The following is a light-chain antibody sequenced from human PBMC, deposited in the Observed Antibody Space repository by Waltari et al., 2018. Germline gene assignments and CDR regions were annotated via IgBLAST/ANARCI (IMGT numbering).Light chain of an antibody. CDR2: DVT. CDR3: SSQTLDGLVL. CDR1: GSAVGASDS. Sequence: QSALTQPASVSGSPGQSITISCSGVGSAVGASDSVSWHQHHPGKAPQVIIYDVTNRPSGVSARFSASKSAKTASLTISRLQPEDEADYYCSSQTLDGLVLFGGGTRLTVL. V-gene: IGLV2-14*03. J-gene: IGLJ2*01.